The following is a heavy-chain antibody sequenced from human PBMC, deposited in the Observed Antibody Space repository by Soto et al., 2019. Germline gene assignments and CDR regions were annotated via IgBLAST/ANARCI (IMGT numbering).Heavy chain of an antibody. V-gene: IGHV3-30*18. Sequence: QVQLVESGGGVVQPGRSLRLSCAASGLTFSSYGMHWVRQAPGKGLEWVAVISYDGSNKYYADSVKGRFTISRDNSKNTLYLQMNSLRAEDTAVYYCAKGSGLHDYDSSNSWGQGTLVTVSS. D-gene: IGHD3-22*01. J-gene: IGHJ4*02. CDR2: ISYDGSNK. CDR3: AKGSGLHDYDSSNS. CDR1: GLTFSSYG.